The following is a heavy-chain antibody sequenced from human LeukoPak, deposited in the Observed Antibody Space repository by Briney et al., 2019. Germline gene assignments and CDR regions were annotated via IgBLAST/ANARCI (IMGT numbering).Heavy chain of an antibody. Sequence: SETLSLTCTVSGGSISSYYWSWIRQPAGKGLEWIGRIYTSGSTNYNPSLKSRVTISVDTPKNQFSLKLSSVTAADTAVYYCASRDIVAIAYWGQGTLVTVSS. D-gene: IGHD5-12*01. CDR3: ASRDIVAIAY. J-gene: IGHJ4*02. V-gene: IGHV4-4*07. CDR2: IYTSGST. CDR1: GGSISSYY.